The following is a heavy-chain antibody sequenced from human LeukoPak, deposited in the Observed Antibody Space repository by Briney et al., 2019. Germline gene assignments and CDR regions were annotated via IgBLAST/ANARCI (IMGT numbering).Heavy chain of an antibody. Sequence: GGSLRLSCAASGFTFSSYGMHWARQAPGKGLEWVAVISYDGSNKYYADSVKGRFTIPRDNSKNTLYLQMNSLRAEDTAVYYCARELAGHYYGSGSSFDYWGQGTLVTVSS. CDR1: GFTFSSYG. V-gene: IGHV3-30*03. CDR2: ISYDGSNK. D-gene: IGHD3-10*01. CDR3: ARELAGHYYGSGSSFDY. J-gene: IGHJ4*02.